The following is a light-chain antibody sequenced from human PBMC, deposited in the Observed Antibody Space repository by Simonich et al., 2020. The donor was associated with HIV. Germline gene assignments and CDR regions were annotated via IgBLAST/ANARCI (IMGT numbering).Light chain of an antibody. CDR1: QSVSSN. Sequence: EIVMTQSPATLSVSPGERATPSRRAAQSVSSNLAWYQQKPGKAPRLRIYGASTRATAIPATFSGSGSGTEFTLTVSSMQSEDFAVYYCQQYNNWPPTFGPGTKVDIQ. J-gene: IGKJ3*01. CDR2: GAS. V-gene: IGKV3-15*01. CDR3: QQYNNWPPT.